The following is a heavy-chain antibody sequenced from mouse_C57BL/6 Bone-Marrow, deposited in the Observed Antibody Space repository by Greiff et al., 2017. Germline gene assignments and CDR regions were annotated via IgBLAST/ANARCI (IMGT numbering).Heavy chain of an antibody. D-gene: IGHD2-4*01. J-gene: IGHJ2*01. V-gene: IGHV14-2*01. Sequence: EVQLQQSGAELVKPGASVKLSCTASGFNIKDYYMHWVKQRTEQGLEWIGRIDPEDGETKYALKFQGKATITADPSSNTAYLQLSSLTSEDTAVYYCVLIYYDYDAVGDYWGQGTTLTVSS. CDR3: VLIYYDYDAVGDY. CDR2: IDPEDGET. CDR1: GFNIKDYY.